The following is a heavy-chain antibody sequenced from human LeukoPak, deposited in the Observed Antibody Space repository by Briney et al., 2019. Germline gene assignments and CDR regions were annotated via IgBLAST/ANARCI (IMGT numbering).Heavy chain of an antibody. J-gene: IGHJ4*02. CDR1: GFTFSSFD. Sequence: GGSLRLSCAPSGFTFSSFDMHWVRQPPDKGLEWVAFIKFDGSQKYYADSVRGRFTVSRYNSRNMLYLQLDSLRDDDTAVYFCARRLPDSGSYSPDSWGQGTLVTVSS. D-gene: IGHD3-10*01. V-gene: IGHV3-30*02. CDR3: ARRLPDSGSYSPDS. CDR2: IKFDGSQK.